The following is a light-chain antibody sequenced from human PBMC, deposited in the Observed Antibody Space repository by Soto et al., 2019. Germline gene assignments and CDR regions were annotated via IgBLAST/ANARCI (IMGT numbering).Light chain of an antibody. CDR3: ASFTGTRLYV. V-gene: IGLV2-14*03. CDR1: SSDVGGYNF. J-gene: IGLJ1*01. Sequence: QSALTQPASVSGFPGQSITISCTGTSSDVGGYNFVSWYQQHPGKAPKVLIYDVSNRPSGVSNRFSGSKSGYTASLTISGLQAEDEADYYCASFTGTRLYVFGTGTKVTVL. CDR2: DVS.